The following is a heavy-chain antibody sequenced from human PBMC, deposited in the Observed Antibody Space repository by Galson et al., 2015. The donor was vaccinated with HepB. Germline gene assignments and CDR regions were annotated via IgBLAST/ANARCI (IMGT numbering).Heavy chain of an antibody. V-gene: IGHV3-21*01. Sequence: SLRLSCAASGFTFSSYSMNWVRQAPGKGLEWVSSISRSSTYIYYADSVKGRFTISRDNAKNSLYLQMNSLRAEDTAVYYCAGGQRMYDSGGYYYYSDYWGQGTLVTVSS. CDR2: ISRSSTYI. CDR3: AGGQRMYDSGGYYYYSDY. J-gene: IGHJ4*02. D-gene: IGHD3-22*01. CDR1: GFTFSSYS.